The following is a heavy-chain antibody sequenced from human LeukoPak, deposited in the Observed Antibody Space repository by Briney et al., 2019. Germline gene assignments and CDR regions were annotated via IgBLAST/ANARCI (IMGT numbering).Heavy chain of an antibody. V-gene: IGHV3-21*01. J-gene: IGHJ4*02. CDR1: GLTFSSYS. Sequence: GGSLRLSCATSGLTFSSYSMNGVRHAPGKGRECVSSISSSSSYLYYEDSVKGRFTICRDNAKNSLYLRMNSLRAEDTAVYYCARYASGSYHLDYWGQGNLVTVSS. CDR3: ARYASGSYHLDY. CDR2: ISSSSSYL. D-gene: IGHD3-10*01.